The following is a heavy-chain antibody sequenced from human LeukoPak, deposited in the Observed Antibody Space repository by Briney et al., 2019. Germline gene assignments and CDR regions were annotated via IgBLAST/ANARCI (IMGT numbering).Heavy chain of an antibody. Sequence: GESLRLSCETSGFTFSRYAMTWVRQAPGKGLEWVSVISASGVSTYYGDSVKGRFTISRDNSKNTLHLQMNSLRAEDTAVYYCSRDHLGDSYPDFWGQGNLVNVSS. CDR3: SRDHLGDSYPDF. D-gene: IGHD3-10*01. J-gene: IGHJ4*02. CDR1: GFTFSRYA. CDR2: ISASGVST. V-gene: IGHV3-23*01.